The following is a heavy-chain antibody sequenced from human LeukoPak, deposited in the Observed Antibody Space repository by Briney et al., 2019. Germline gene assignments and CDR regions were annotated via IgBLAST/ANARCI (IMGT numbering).Heavy chain of an antibody. J-gene: IGHJ4*02. D-gene: IGHD3-22*01. CDR2: IGSDGGST. Sequence: GGSLRLSCTASGFTFSGYWMNWVRQAPGKGLVWVSRIGSDGGSTTYADSVKGRFTISRDNSKNTLYLQMNSLRAEDTAVYYCARVYYDSSGYLYYFDYWGQGTLVTVSS. CDR3: ARVYYDSSGYLYYFDY. CDR1: GFTFSGYW. V-gene: IGHV3-74*03.